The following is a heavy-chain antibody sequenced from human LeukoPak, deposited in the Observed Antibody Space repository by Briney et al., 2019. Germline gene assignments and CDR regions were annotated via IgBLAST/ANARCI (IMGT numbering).Heavy chain of an antibody. V-gene: IGHV3-48*01. D-gene: IGHD6-19*01. J-gene: IGHJ3*02. CDR2: ISSSSSTI. CDR3: ARGLSSGWDDAFDI. CDR1: GFTFSSYS. Sequence: GGSLRLSCAASGFTFSSYSMNWVRQAPGKGLEWVSYISSSSSTIYYADSVKGRFTISRDNAKNSLYLQMNSLRAEDTAVYYCARGLSSGWDDAFDIWGQGTMVTVSS.